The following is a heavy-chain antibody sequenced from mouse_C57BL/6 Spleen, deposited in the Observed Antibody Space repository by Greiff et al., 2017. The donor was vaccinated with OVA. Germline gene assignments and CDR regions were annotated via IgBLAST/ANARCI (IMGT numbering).Heavy chain of an antibody. CDR2: IYPGDGDT. Sequence: VQLQQSGPELVKPGASVKISCKASGYAFSSSWMNWVKQRPGKGLEWIGRIYPGDGDTNYNGKFKGKATLTADKSSSTAYMQLSSLTSEDSAVYFCARRDITTRGYFDVWGTGTTVTVSS. CDR3: ARRDITTRGYFDV. D-gene: IGHD1-1*01. CDR1: GYAFSSSW. V-gene: IGHV1-82*01. J-gene: IGHJ1*03.